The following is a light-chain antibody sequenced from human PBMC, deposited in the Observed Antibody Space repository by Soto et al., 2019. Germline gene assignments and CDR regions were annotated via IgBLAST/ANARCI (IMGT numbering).Light chain of an antibody. J-gene: IGKJ4*01. Sequence: DIQMTQSPSSLSASVGDRVTITCRASQAINNYLAWYQQMPGKVPKLLIYATSTLQSGVPSRFSGSGSGTDFTLTISSLLPEDVATYYCQKYNSVPALTFGGGTKVEIK. V-gene: IGKV1-27*01. CDR2: ATS. CDR1: QAINNY. CDR3: QKYNSVPALT.